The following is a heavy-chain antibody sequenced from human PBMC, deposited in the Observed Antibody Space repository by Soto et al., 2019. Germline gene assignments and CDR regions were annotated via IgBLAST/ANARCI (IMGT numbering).Heavy chain of an antibody. Sequence: EVQLLESGGGLVQPGGSLRLSCAASAFTFSSYAMNWVRQAPGQGLEWVSAISGSGGTTYYGDSVKGRFTISRDNSKNTLYLQMNNLRAEDTAVYYCAKSQIGAAHYGDYWGQGTLVTVSS. V-gene: IGHV3-23*01. CDR3: AKSQIGAAHYGDY. D-gene: IGHD3-16*01. CDR1: AFTFSSYA. J-gene: IGHJ4*02. CDR2: ISGSGGTT.